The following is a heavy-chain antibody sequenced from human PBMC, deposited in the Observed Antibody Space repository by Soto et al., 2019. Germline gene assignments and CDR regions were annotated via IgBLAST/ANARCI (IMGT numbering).Heavy chain of an antibody. Sequence: VQLVQSGAEVKKPGSSTKVSCKASGGTFNSYDINWVRQAPGQGLEWMGGIIPIVETPKYAQKFQGRVNITADESTNTVYMELSSLRSEDTAMYYCARLSRPNYYDTSGFFRDHWFAPWGQGTLVTVSS. V-gene: IGHV1-69*01. CDR3: ARLSRPNYYDTSGFFRDHWFAP. CDR1: GGTFNSYD. D-gene: IGHD3-22*01. CDR2: IIPIVETP. J-gene: IGHJ5*02.